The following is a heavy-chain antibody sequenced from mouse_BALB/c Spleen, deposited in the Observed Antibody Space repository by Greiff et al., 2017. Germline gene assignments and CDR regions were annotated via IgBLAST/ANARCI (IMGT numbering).Heavy chain of an antibody. CDR1: GFSLSTSGMS. D-gene: IGHD2-2*01. Sequence: QVTLKESGPGILQPSQTLSLTCSFSGFSLSTSGMSVGWIRQPSGKGLEWLAHIWWNDDKYYNPALKSRLTISKDTSNNQVFLKIASVVTADTATYYCARIGGYKSWFAYWGQGTLVTVSA. J-gene: IGHJ3*01. CDR3: ARIGGYKSWFAY. V-gene: IGHV8-8*01. CDR2: IWWNDDK.